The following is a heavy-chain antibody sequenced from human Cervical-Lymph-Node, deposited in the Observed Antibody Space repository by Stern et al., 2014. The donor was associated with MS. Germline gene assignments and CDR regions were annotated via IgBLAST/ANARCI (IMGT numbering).Heavy chain of an antibody. Sequence: EDQLVESGGGLVQPGGSLRLSCAASGFNFSAYDMHWVRQVTGKRLEGVSAISSAGDRYYPGSVKGRFTISRDSAKSSLYLQMNSLRAGDTAVYYCARDLPRGGGNGMDVWGQGTTVTVSS. J-gene: IGHJ6*02. V-gene: IGHV3-13*01. CDR1: GFNFSAYD. CDR2: ISSAGDR. CDR3: ARDLPRGGGNGMDV. D-gene: IGHD4-23*01.